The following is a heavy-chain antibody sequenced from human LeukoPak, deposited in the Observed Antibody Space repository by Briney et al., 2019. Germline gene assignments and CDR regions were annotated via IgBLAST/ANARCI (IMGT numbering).Heavy chain of an antibody. CDR2: ISAYNGNT. CDR3: ARDPRYCSSTSCSSWFNP. CDR1: GYTFTSYG. D-gene: IGHD2-2*01. V-gene: IGHV1-18*01. Sequence: ASVKVSCKASGYTFTSYGISWVRQAPGQGLEWMGWISAYNGNTNYAQKLQGRVTMTTDTSTSTAYMELRSLRSDDTAVYYCARDPRYCSSTSCSSWFNPWGQGTLVTVSS. J-gene: IGHJ5*02.